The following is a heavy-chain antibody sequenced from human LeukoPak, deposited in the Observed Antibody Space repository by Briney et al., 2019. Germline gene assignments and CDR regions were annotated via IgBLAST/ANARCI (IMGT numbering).Heavy chain of an antibody. D-gene: IGHD6-25*01. J-gene: IGHJ4*02. CDR1: GYTFTNYG. V-gene: IGHV1-18*01. CDR2: ISAYNGNT. Sequence: ASVKVSCKASGYTFTNYGISWVRQAPGQGLEWMGWISAYNGNTNSAQKLQGRVTVTTDTSTSTAYMELRSLRSDDTAVYYCARVRAAMTTATPYYFDFWGQGTLVTVSS. CDR3: ARVRAAMTTATPYYFDF.